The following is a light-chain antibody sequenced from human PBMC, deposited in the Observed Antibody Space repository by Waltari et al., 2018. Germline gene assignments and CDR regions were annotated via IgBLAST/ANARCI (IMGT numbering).Light chain of an antibody. Sequence: QSALTQPASVSGSPGQSITISCTGTSSDVGGYNYVSWYQQHPGKAPKLMIYDVSKRPSGVSNVFSGSRSGNTASLTISGLQAEDEADYYCSSYTSSSTYVFGTGTKVTVL. V-gene: IGLV2-14*03. CDR2: DVS. J-gene: IGLJ1*01. CDR1: SSDVGGYNY. CDR3: SSYTSSSTYV.